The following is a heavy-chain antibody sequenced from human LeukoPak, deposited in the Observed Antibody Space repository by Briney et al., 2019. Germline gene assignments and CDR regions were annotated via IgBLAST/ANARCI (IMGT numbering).Heavy chain of an antibody. CDR2: ISYDGSNK. D-gene: IGHD1-14*01. Sequence: GGSLRLSCAASRFTFSSYGMHWVRQAPGKGLEWVAVISYDGSNKYYAGSVKGRFTISRDNSKNTLYLQMNSLRAEDTAVYYCAKDQNHLDYWGQGTLVTVSS. J-gene: IGHJ4*02. V-gene: IGHV3-30*18. CDR3: AKDQNHLDY. CDR1: RFTFSSYG.